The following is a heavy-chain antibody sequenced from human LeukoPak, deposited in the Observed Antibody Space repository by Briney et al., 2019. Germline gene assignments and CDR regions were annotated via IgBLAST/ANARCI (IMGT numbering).Heavy chain of an antibody. D-gene: IGHD2-21*02. J-gene: IGHJ4*02. Sequence: SETLSLTCTVSGSSISSYYWSWIRQPPGKGLEWIGYIYYSGSTNYNPSLKSRVTISVDTSKNQFSLKLSSVTAADTAVYYCARVAGDCGGDCYSNYFDYWGQGTLVTVSS. CDR3: ARVAGDCGGDCYSNYFDY. CDR2: IYYSGST. CDR1: GSSISSYY. V-gene: IGHV4-59*08.